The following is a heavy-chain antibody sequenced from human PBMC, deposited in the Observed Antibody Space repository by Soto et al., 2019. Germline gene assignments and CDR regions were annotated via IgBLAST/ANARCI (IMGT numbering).Heavy chain of an antibody. Sequence: SETLSLTCTVSGGSISSGDYYWSWIRQPPGKGLEWIGYIYYTGSTYYNPSLKSRLTISVDTSKNQFSLKLISVTAADTAVYFCARGPPFDYWGQGTLVTVSS. J-gene: IGHJ4*02. V-gene: IGHV4-30-4*02. CDR1: GGSISSGDYY. CDR3: ARGPPFDY. CDR2: IYYTGST.